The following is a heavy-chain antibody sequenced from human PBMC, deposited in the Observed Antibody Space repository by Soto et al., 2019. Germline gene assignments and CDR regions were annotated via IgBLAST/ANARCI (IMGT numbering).Heavy chain of an antibody. CDR1: GFSFGDYA. CDR2: IRTKARGGTT. V-gene: IGHV3-49*04. J-gene: IGHJ4*02. Sequence: PGGSLRLSCTASGFSFGDYAMIWVRQAPGKGLEWVGFIRTKARGGTTEHAASVKGRFTISRDDSTSIAYLQMNSLKPEETAVYYCVTYCGGDCSTFYWGQGTLVTVSS. CDR3: VTYCGGDCSTFY. D-gene: IGHD2-21*02.